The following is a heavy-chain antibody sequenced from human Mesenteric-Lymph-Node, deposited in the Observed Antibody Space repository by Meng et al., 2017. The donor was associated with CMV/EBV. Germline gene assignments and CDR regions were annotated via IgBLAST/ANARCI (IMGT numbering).Heavy chain of an antibody. CDR1: GFSFSDSA. D-gene: IGHD2-2*02. J-gene: IGHJ5*02. CDR2: IRSVNNNYAT. CDR3: ARYCGSTSCYKGDNWLDP. V-gene: IGHV3-73*01. Sequence: GGSLRLSCAASGFSFSDSAMHWVRQAPGKGLEWVGLIRSVNNNYATGLTGSLKGRFTISRDDSKNTAYLQMNSLRAEDTAVYYCARYCGSTSCYKGDNWLDPWGQGTLVTVSS.